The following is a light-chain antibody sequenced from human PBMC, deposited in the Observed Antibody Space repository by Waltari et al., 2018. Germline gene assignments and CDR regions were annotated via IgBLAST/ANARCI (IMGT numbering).Light chain of an antibody. CDR3: QQYSTWPPWT. Sequence: DIVTTQSPATLSVSPGERATLSCRTSQSVNSNLAWYQQKPGPAPRLLVFGASTRATGIPARFTGSGSGTEFTLTISSLQSEDCAIYYCQQYSTWPPWTFGQGTKVDIK. CDR2: GAS. V-gene: IGKV3-15*01. CDR1: QSVNSN. J-gene: IGKJ1*01.